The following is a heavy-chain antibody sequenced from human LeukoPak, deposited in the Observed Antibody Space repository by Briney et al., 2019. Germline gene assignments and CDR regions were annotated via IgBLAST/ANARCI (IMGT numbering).Heavy chain of an antibody. D-gene: IGHD1-26*01. CDR3: ARALISPSSSGSHDY. J-gene: IGHJ4*02. Sequence: ASVKVSCKASGYTFTTYPINWVRQAPGQGLEWMGWINTNTGNPTYAQGFTGRFVFSLDTSVSTAYLQISSLKAEDAAVYYCARALISPSSSGSHDYWGQGTLVTVSS. V-gene: IGHV7-4-1*02. CDR1: GYTFTTYP. CDR2: INTNTGNP.